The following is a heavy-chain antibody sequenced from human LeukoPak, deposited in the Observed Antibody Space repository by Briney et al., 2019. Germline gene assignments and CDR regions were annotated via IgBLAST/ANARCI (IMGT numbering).Heavy chain of an antibody. V-gene: IGHV1-46*01. CDR3: ARAGEGSSGYAWFDP. J-gene: IGHJ5*02. D-gene: IGHD3-22*01. CDR1: GYIFTYYY. Sequence: ASVKVSFKASGYIFTYYYMHWVGQAPGQGREWMGIINLSGGSTTYAQKFQGRVIMTSDTSTNTVYMELSSLRAEDTDVYHCARAGEGSSGYAWFDPWGQGTLDTVSS. CDR2: INLSGGST.